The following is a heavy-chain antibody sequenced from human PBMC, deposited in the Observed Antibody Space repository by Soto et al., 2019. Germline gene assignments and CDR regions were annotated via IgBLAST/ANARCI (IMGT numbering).Heavy chain of an antibody. CDR2: VGADGGAK. CDR1: GFSFRAHG. Sequence: QVQLVESGGGVVQPGQSLGLSCAASGFSFRAHGMHWVRQAPGKGLEWLAVVGADGGAKIYTDSVKGRFTTSRDNSQXXXXXXXXXXXXXXXXVXXXXXXXXFDNWYLDLWGRGTLVTVSS. CDR3: XXXXXFDNWYLDL. V-gene: IGHV3-30*03. J-gene: IGHJ2*01.